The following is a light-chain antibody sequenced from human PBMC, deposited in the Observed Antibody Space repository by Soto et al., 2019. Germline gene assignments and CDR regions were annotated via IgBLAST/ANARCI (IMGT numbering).Light chain of an antibody. V-gene: IGLV2-18*02. CDR1: SSDVGSYSR. Sequence: SAPTQPPSVSGAPGQSVTISCPRNSSDVGSYSRVSWYQQPPGAAPKLMIYEVSNRPSGVPDRFSGSKSGNTASLTISGLQAEDEADYYCNSYTGSSTYVFGTGTKVTVL. J-gene: IGLJ1*01. CDR3: NSYTGSSTYV. CDR2: EVS.